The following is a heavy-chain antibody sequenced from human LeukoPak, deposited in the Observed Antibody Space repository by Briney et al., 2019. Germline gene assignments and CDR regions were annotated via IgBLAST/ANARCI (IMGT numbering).Heavy chain of an antibody. V-gene: IGHV3-30*02. Sequence: QTGGSLRLSCAASGFTFSTYGMHWVRQAPGKGLEWVAFIRYDGSNKYYADSVKGRFTISRDNSKNTLYLQMNSLRAEDTAVYYCAKPQFPQLITMTQTDGFDYWGQGTLVTVSS. CDR2: IRYDGSNK. D-gene: IGHD3-22*01. CDR1: GFTFSTYG. J-gene: IGHJ4*02. CDR3: AKPQFPQLITMTQTDGFDY.